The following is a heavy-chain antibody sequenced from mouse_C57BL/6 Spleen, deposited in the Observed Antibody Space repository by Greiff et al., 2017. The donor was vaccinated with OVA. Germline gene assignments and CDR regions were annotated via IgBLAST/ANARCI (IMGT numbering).Heavy chain of an antibody. V-gene: IGHV1-81*01. J-gene: IGHJ2*01. Sequence: VNVVESGAELARPGASVKLSCKASGYTFTSYGISWVKQRTGQGLEWIGEIYPRSGNTYYNEKFKGKATLTADKSSSTAYMELRSLTSEDSAVYFCARKGASFDYWGQGTTLTVSS. CDR3: ARKGASFDY. CDR2: IYPRSGNT. CDR1: GYTFTSYG.